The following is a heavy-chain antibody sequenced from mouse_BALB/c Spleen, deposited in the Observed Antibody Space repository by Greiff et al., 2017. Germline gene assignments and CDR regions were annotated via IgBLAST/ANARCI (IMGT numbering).Heavy chain of an antibody. CDR2: IDPANGNT. J-gene: IGHJ2*01. D-gene: IGHD2-4*01. Sequence: DVKLQESGAELVKPGASVKLSCTASGFNIKDTYMHWVKQRPEQGLEWIGRIDPANGNTKYDPKFQGKATITADTSSNTAYLQLSSLTSEDTAVYYCARSAIYYDYNLYYWGQGTTLTVSS. V-gene: IGHV14-3*02. CDR1: GFNIKDTY. CDR3: ARSAIYYDYNLYY.